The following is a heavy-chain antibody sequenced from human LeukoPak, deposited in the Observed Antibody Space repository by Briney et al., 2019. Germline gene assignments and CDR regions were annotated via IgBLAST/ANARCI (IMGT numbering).Heavy chain of an antibody. Sequence: GGSLRLSCAASGFTFRTFGMNWLRQAPGKGLEWVSSISSSSSYIYYADSVKGRFTISRDNAKNSLYLQMNSLRAEDTAVYYCARDWGITGTTGWFDPWGQGTLVTVSS. CDR2: ISSSSSYI. J-gene: IGHJ5*02. D-gene: IGHD1-7*01. CDR3: ARDWGITGTTGWFDP. V-gene: IGHV3-21*01. CDR1: GFTFRTFG.